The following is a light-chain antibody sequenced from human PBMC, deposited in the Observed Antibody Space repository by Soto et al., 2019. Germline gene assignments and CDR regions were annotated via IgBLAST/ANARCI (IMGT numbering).Light chain of an antibody. CDR1: QSISSSY. J-gene: IGKJ2*01. Sequence: EIVLTQSPGTLSLSPGEGAALSCRTSQSISSSYLAWYQQKPGQAPRLLIFAESSRATGIPDRFSGSGSGTDFTLTISGLVHEDFAVYYCQLYGGSHMFAFGQGTKMEIK. CDR3: QLYGGSHMFA. V-gene: IGKV3-20*01. CDR2: AES.